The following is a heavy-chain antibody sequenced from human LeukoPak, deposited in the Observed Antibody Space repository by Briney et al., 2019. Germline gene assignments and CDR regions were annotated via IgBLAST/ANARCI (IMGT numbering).Heavy chain of an antibody. CDR1: GYSFTSYW. CDR3: TRGYYYFVY. V-gene: IGHV5-51*01. CDR2: IYPADSHP. D-gene: IGHD2-21*01. Sequence: GESLKISCQGSGYSFTSYWIGWVRQMPGEGLEWMGIIYPADSHPRYSPSFQGQVSISVDKSISTAYLQWSSLKASDTAMYYCTRGYYYFVYWGQGTLVTVSS. J-gene: IGHJ4*02.